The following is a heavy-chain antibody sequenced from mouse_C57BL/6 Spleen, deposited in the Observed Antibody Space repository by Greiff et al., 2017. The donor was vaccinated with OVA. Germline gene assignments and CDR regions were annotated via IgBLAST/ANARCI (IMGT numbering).Heavy chain of an antibody. Sequence: VKLQESGPGLVAPSQRLSITCTVSGFSLTSYGVDWVRQSPGKGLEWLGVIWGVGSTNYNSALKSRLSISKDNSKSQVFLKMNSLQTDDTAMYYCASEGDYGGFAYWGQGTLVTVSA. J-gene: IGHJ3*01. CDR1: GFSLTSYG. V-gene: IGHV2-6*01. CDR2: IWGVGST. CDR3: ASEGDYGGFAY. D-gene: IGHD1-1*02.